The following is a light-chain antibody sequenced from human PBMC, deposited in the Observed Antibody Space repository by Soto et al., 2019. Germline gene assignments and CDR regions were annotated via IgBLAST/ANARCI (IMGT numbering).Light chain of an antibody. CDR3: CSYAGSRRGV. Sequence: QSALTQPASVSGSPGQSITISCTGTSSDVGSYNLVSWYQQHPGKAPKLMIYEGSKRPSGVSNRFSGSKSGNTASLTISGLQAEDEADYYCCSYAGSRRGVFGTGTKLTVL. V-gene: IGLV2-23*01. J-gene: IGLJ1*01. CDR2: EGS. CDR1: SSDVGSYNL.